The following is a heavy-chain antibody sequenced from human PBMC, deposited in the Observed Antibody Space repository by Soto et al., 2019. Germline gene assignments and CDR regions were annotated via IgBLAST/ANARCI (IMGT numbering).Heavy chain of an antibody. J-gene: IGHJ6*02. CDR3: ARDPTYYDILTGYPAGYYYGMDV. V-gene: IGHV3-33*01. D-gene: IGHD3-9*01. CDR2: IWYDGSNK. CDR1: GFTFSSYV. Sequence: PGGSLRLSCAASGFTFSSYVMHGVRQAPGKGLEWVAVIWYDGSNKYYADSVKGRFTISRDNSRNTLYLQMNSLRAEDTAVYYCARDPTYYDILTGYPAGYYYGMDVWGQGTTVTVSS.